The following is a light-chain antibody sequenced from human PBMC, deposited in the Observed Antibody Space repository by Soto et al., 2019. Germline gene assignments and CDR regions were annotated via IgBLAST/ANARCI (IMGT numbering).Light chain of an antibody. CDR1: QSISSY. V-gene: IGKV1-39*01. J-gene: IGKJ4*01. CDR2: AAS. CDR3: QQSYSTPLT. Sequence: DIQMTQSPSSLSASVGDRVTITCRASQSISSYLNWYQQKPGKAPKLLIYAASSLQSGGPSRFSGSGSGTDFTLTISSLQPEDFATYYCQQSYSTPLTFGGGTKVDI.